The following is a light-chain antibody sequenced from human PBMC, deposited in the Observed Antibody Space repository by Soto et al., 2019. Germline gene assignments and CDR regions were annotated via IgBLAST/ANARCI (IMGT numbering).Light chain of an antibody. CDR3: PQSYSTPIT. CDR2: AAS. V-gene: IGKV1-39*01. CDR1: QSISSY. Sequence: QMPQSPSTLSGHVGDRGTITCRASQSISSYLNWYQQKPGKAPKILIYAASSLQSGVPSRFSGSESVTDFTLTISSLPPEDVVPYYCPQSYSTPITFGQGTRLEIK. J-gene: IGKJ5*01.